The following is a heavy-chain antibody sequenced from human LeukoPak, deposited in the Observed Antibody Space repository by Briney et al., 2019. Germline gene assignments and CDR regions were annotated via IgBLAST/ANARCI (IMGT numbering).Heavy chain of an antibody. V-gene: IGHV1-2*02. CDR1: GYTFTSYY. CDR3: ARYFYDSSGSSSDAFDI. CDR2: INPNSGGT. D-gene: IGHD3-22*01. J-gene: IGHJ3*02. Sequence: GASVKVSCKTSGYTFTSYYMHWVRQAPGQGLEWMGWINPNSGGTNYAQRFQGRVTMTRDTSMSTAYMELSRLRSDDSAVYYCARYFYDSSGSSSDAFDIWGQGTMVTVSS.